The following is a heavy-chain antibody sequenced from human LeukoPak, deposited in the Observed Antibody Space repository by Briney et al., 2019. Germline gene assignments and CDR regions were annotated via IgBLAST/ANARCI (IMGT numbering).Heavy chain of an antibody. CDR2: GDYSGGT. V-gene: IGHV4-39*07. Sequence: SETLSLTCTVSGDSFSSVTDYWAWIRQPPGKGLEWIASGDYSGGTYYNPSLESRVAISADMSKNQFSLKLSSVTAADTAVYYCASHPFQMANGVYFDYWGQGTLVTVSS. CDR3: ASHPFQMANGVYFDY. D-gene: IGHD5-24*01. CDR1: GDSFSSVTDY. J-gene: IGHJ4*02.